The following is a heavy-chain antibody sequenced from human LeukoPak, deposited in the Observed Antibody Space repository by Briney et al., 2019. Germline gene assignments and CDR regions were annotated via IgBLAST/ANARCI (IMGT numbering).Heavy chain of an antibody. V-gene: IGHV1-2*02. CDR3: ARDRVGSGWPRPWYFEF. J-gene: IGHJ4*02. Sequence: GASVTVSFKPSGYTFTGYYLHWVRQAPRPGLEWMGWINPNTGATIYSENFQGRVTMTRDTSIDTGYMEMRSLRADDTAVYYCARDRVGSGWPRPWYFEFWGEGTLITVSS. D-gene: IGHD6-19*01. CDR1: GYTFTGYY. CDR2: INPNTGAT.